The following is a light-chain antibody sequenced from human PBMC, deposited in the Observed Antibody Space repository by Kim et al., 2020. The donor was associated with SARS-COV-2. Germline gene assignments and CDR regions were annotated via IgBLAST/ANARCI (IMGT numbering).Light chain of an antibody. CDR2: HAS. Sequence: DIQMTQSPSTLSASVGDRVTISCRASQSLSGRLAWYQQKPGKAPNLLIYHASNLEGGVPSRFSGSDAGTEVTLTISSLQPDDFATYYYQQYYSYPWTFGQGTKVDIK. CDR1: QSLSGR. V-gene: IGKV1-5*03. CDR3: QQYYSYPWT. J-gene: IGKJ1*01.